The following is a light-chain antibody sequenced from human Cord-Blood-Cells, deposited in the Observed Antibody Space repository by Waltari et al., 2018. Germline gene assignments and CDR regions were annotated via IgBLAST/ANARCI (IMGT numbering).Light chain of an antibody. J-gene: IGKJ4*01. CDR3: QQYYSYPPVT. CDR1: QGIRSY. CDR2: AAS. Sequence: AIRMTQSPSSFSASTGDRVTITRRARQGIRSYLAWYQQKPGKAPKLLIYAASTLQSGVPSRFSGSGSGTDFTLTISCLQSEDFATYYCQQYYSYPPVTFGGGTKVEIK. V-gene: IGKV1-8*01.